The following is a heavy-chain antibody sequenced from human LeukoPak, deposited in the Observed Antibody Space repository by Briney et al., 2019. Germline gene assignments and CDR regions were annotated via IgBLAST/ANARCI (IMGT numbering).Heavy chain of an antibody. CDR1: GYTFSSNY. Sequence: GASVKVSCKASGYTFSSNYIHWVRQAPGQGLEWMGVINPSGGATNYAQKLQGRVTMTRDTSTSTVYMELSSLRSEDTAVYYCARAYDSLGYYMDVWGKGTPVTVSS. J-gene: IGHJ6*03. V-gene: IGHV1-46*01. CDR3: ARAYDSLGYYMDV. D-gene: IGHD5-12*01. CDR2: INPSGGAT.